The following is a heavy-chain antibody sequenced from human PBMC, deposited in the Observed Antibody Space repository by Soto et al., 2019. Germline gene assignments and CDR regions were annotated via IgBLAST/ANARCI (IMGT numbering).Heavy chain of an antibody. J-gene: IGHJ4*02. CDR1: GGSITSSGYY. V-gene: IGHV4-31*03. CDR3: ARGGGSTKVDY. CDR2: TSTSGST. D-gene: IGHD2-2*01. Sequence: QVQLQESGPGLVKPSQTLSLTCTVSGGSITSSGYYWSWIRQHPGEGLEWIGFTSTSGSTSYNPSLTSRVTISVDTSSNQFSLNLKSVTAADTAVYYFARGGGSTKVDYWGQGTLVTVSP.